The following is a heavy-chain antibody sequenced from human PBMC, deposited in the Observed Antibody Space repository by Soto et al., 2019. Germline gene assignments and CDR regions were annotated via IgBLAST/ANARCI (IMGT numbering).Heavy chain of an antibody. CDR3: ARSVTSIAARGFHYYYYMDV. CDR1: GGSISSGGYY. Sequence: QVQLQESGPGLVKPSQTLSLTCTVSGGSISSGGYYWSWIRQHPGKGLEWIGYIYYSGSTYYNPSIKSRVTTSVDTSKNQFSLKLSSVTAADTAVYYCARSVTSIAARGFHYYYYMDVWGKGTTVTVSS. CDR2: IYYSGST. J-gene: IGHJ6*03. V-gene: IGHV4-31*03. D-gene: IGHD6-6*01.